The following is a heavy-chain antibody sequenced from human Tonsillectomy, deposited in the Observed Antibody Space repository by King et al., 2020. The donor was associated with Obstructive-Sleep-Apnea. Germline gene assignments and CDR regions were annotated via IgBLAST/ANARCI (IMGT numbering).Heavy chain of an antibody. V-gene: IGHV4-39*07. CDR1: GGSISSSSYY. CDR3: ARDAGEDGDYVFDY. J-gene: IGHJ4*02. D-gene: IGHD4-17*01. Sequence: QLQESGPGLVKPSETLSLTCTVSGGSISSSSYYWGWIRQPPGKGLEWIGSIYYSGSTYYNPSLKSRVTISVDTSKNQFSLKLSSVTAADTAVYYWARDAGEDGDYVFDYWGQGTLVTVSS. CDR2: IYYSGST.